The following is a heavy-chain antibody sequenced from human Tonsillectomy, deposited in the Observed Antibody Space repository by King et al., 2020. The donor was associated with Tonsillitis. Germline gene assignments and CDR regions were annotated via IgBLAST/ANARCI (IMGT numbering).Heavy chain of an antibody. Sequence: PLQESGPGLVKPSQTLSLTCTVSGGSISSGSYYWSWIRQPGGKGLEWIGRIYSSGSTNYNPSLKSRVTISMATSKNQFSLKLSSVTAADTAVYYCAGSYSSRWYDSWGRGTLVTVSS. D-gene: IGHD6-13*01. J-gene: IGHJ4*02. V-gene: IGHV4-61*02. CDR1: GGSISSGSYY. CDR3: AGSYSSRWYDS. CDR2: IYSSGST.